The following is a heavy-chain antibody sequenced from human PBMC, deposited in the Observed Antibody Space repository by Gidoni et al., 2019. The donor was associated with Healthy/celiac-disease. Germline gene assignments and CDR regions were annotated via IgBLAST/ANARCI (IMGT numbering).Heavy chain of an antibody. Sequence: QVQLQQWGAGLLKPSETLSLTCAVYAGSFSGYYWSWIRQPPGKGLEWIGEINHSGSTNYNPSLKSRVTISVDTSKNQFSLKLSSVTAADTAVYYCARGLLEYSSSSGATYDYWGQGTLVTVSS. CDR3: ARGLLEYSSSSGATYDY. CDR1: AGSFSGYY. CDR2: INHSGST. J-gene: IGHJ4*02. D-gene: IGHD6-6*01. V-gene: IGHV4-34*01.